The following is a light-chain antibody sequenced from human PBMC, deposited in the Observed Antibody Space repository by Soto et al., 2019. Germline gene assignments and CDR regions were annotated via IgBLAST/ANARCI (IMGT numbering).Light chain of an antibody. Sequence: DIQMTQSPSSLSASVGDRVTLSCRASQSFSTSLNWYQQKPGKAPSLLIYGVSTLHSGVPSRFSGSGSGTEFTLTISDLQAEDFATYFCQQSYSTPPTFGQGTSLEI. CDR1: QSFSTS. CDR2: GVS. CDR3: QQSYSTPPT. V-gene: IGKV1-39*01. J-gene: IGKJ2*01.